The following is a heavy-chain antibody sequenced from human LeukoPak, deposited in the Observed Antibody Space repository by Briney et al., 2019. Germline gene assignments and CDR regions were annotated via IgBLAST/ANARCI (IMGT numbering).Heavy chain of an antibody. Sequence: GASVKVSCKASGYTFTGYYMHWVRQAPGQGLEWMGWINPNSGGTNYAQKFQGRVTMTRDTSISTAYMELSRLRSDDTAVYYCASWGVTTKQGEGRLDYWGQGTLVTVSS. CDR1: GYTFTGYY. CDR3: ASWGVTTKQGEGRLDY. D-gene: IGHD4-17*01. CDR2: INPNSGGT. V-gene: IGHV1-2*02. J-gene: IGHJ4*02.